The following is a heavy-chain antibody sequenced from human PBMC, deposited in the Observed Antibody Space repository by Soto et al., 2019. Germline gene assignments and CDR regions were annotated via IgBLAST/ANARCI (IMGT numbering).Heavy chain of an antibody. J-gene: IGHJ6*02. CDR1: GFTFSNAW. D-gene: IGHD3-3*01. CDR2: IKSKTDGGTT. Sequence: GGSLRLSCAASGFTFSNAWMNWVRQAPGKGLEWVGRIKSKTDGGTTDYAAPVKGRFTISRDDSKNTLYLQMNSLKTEDTAVYYCITHKVIFGVVIMPHDGMDVWGQGTTVTVSS. CDR3: ITHKVIFGVVIMPHDGMDV. V-gene: IGHV3-15*07.